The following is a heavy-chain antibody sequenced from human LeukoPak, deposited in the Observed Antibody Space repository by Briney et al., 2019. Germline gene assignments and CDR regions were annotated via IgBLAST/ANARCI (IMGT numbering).Heavy chain of an antibody. Sequence: SETLSLTCTVSGGSISGDNYYWSWIRQPPGKGLEWIGYIYYSGSTNYNPSLKSRVPISVDTSKNQFSLKLSSVTAADTAVYYCARHYKSGSYYWFDPWGQGTLVTVSS. J-gene: IGHJ5*02. CDR3: ARHYKSGSYYWFDP. D-gene: IGHD1-26*01. CDR1: GGSISGDNYY. CDR2: IYYSGST. V-gene: IGHV4-61*01.